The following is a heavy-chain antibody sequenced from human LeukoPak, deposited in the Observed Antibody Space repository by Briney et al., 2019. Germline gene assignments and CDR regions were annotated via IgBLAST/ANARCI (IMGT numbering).Heavy chain of an antibody. V-gene: IGHV4-59*01. CDR3: ARVGDWNDLVY. D-gene: IGHD1-1*01. CDR2: ILYSGTTT. J-gene: IGHJ4*02. Sequence: SETLSLTCTVSGGSISPYYWSWIRQTPGKGLEWIGYILYSGTTTNYNPSLKIRVTISVDTTKNQFTLKLSSVTAADTAVYYCARVGDWNDLVYWGQGTLVTVSS. CDR1: GGSISPYY.